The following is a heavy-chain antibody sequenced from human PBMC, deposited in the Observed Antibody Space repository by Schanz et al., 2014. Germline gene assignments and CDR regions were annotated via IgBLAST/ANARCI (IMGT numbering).Heavy chain of an antibody. Sequence: QVQLQQWGAGLLKPSETLSLTCAVYGGSFSGYYWSWIRQPPGKGLEGIAEINHGGSTNYNPSLKSRVTISVDTSKNQFSLKLRSVTAADTAVYYCARAARRTRVVPLYFDYWGQGTLVTVSS. D-gene: IGHD2-2*01. J-gene: IGHJ4*02. CDR2: INHGGST. CDR3: ARAARRTRVVPLYFDY. V-gene: IGHV4-34*01. CDR1: GGSFSGYY.